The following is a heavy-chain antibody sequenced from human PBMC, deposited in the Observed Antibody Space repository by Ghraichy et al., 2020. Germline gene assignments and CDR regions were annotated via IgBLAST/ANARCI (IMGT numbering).Heavy chain of an antibody. Sequence: GESLNISCAGSGFDFSSYWMNWVRQAPGKGLEWVASIRTDGSEKNYVDSVKGRFTISRDNAKNSVFLQMNSLRAEDTAVYYCARDVDYRSGGTNYDALDTWGQGTTVTVSA. D-gene: IGHD3-3*01. CDR3: ARDVDYRSGGTNYDALDT. CDR2: IRTDGSEK. J-gene: IGHJ3*02. CDR1: GFDFSSYW. V-gene: IGHV3-7*04.